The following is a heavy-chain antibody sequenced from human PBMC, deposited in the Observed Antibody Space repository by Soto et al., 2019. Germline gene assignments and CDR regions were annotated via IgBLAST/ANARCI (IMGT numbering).Heavy chain of an antibody. J-gene: IGHJ4*02. D-gene: IGHD3-10*01. V-gene: IGHV1-69*01. CDR1: GGTFSSYA. Sequence: AVKVSCKASGGTFSSYAISWVRQAPGQGLEWMGGIIPIFGTANYAQKFQGRVTITADESTSTAYMELSSLRSEDTAVYYCAXGYWFGELLATATYFDYWGQGTLVTVSS. CDR2: IIPIFGTA. CDR3: AXGYWFGELLATATYFDY.